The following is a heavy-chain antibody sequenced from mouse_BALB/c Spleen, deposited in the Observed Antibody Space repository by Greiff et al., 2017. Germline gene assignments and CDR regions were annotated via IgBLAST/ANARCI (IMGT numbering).Heavy chain of an antibody. D-gene: IGHD1-1*01. V-gene: IGHV1-82*01. CDR2: IYPGDGDT. CDR3: ARSEDYGSSFVFDY. J-gene: IGHJ2*01. Sequence: VQLQQSGPELVKPGASVKISCKASGYAFSSSWMNWVKQRPGQGLEWIGRIYPGDGDTNYNGKFKGKATLTADKSSSTAYMQLSSLTSVDSAVYFCARSEDYGSSFVFDYWGQGTTLTVSS. CDR1: GYAFSSSW.